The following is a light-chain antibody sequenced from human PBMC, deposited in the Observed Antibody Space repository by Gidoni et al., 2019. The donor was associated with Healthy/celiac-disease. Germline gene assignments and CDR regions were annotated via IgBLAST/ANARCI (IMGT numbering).Light chain of an antibody. Sequence: VELTPSPGTLSLSPGESATLSCRSSQSVSSIYLAWYQQKPGQAPRLLIYGASNMATGIPDRFSGSGSGTDFTLTISRLEPEDFAVYYCQQYGSSPRTFGQGTKVEIK. CDR3: QQYGSSPRT. CDR2: GAS. CDR1: QSVSSIY. V-gene: IGKV3-20*01. J-gene: IGKJ1*01.